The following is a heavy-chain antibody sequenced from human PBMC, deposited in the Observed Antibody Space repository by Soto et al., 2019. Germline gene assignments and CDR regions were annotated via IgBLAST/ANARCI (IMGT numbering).Heavy chain of an antibody. Sequence: PSETLSLTCTVSSGSISSSSYYWGWIRQPPGKGLEWIGSIHYSGSTYYNPSLKSRVTISVDTSKNQFSLKLSSVTAAETAVYYCARQDYGDYVRKWFDPWGQGTLVTVSS. D-gene: IGHD4-17*01. CDR3: ARQDYGDYVRKWFDP. V-gene: IGHV4-39*01. CDR2: IHYSGST. CDR1: SGSISSSSYY. J-gene: IGHJ5*02.